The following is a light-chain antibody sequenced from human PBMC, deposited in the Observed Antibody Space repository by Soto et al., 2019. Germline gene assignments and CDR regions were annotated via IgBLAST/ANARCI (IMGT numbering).Light chain of an antibody. CDR3: QQYGSSPPVT. J-gene: IGKJ5*01. V-gene: IGKV3-20*01. CDR1: QSVSSSY. CDR2: GAS. Sequence: EIVLTQSPGTLSLSPGERATLSCGASQSVSSSYLAWYQQKPGQTPRLLIYGASGRATGIPDRFSGSGSGTDFTLTISRLEPGDCAVYYCQQYGSSPPVTFGQGTRLEIK.